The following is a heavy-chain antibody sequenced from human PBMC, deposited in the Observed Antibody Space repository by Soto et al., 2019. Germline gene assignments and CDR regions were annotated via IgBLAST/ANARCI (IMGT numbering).Heavy chain of an antibody. CDR2: ISGGGTNT. CDR1: GCTFSDYG. V-gene: IGHV3-23*01. Sequence: PGGSLRLSCAASGCTFSDYGRRWVRQAPGKGLEWVSGISGGGTNTIYADSVKGRFTISRDNSKKTVSLQMNSLRAEDTAVYYCAKYYYDSGYYRGTFDYWGQGTLVTVSS. J-gene: IGHJ4*02. CDR3: AKYYYDSGYYRGTFDY. D-gene: IGHD3-22*01.